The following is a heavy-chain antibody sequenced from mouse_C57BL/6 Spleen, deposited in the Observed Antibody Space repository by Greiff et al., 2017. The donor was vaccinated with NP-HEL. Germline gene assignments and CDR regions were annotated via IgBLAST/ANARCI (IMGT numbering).Heavy chain of an antibody. Sequence: EVQLVESGGGLVKPGGSLKLSCAASGFTFSSYAMSWVRQTPEKRLEWVATISDGGSYTYYPDNVKGRCTISRDNAKNNLYLQMSHLKSEDTAMYYCARDGPGYGSSYDYWGQGTTLTVSS. D-gene: IGHD1-1*01. V-gene: IGHV5-4*01. J-gene: IGHJ2*01. CDR3: ARDGPGYGSSYDY. CDR1: GFTFSSYA. CDR2: ISDGGSYT.